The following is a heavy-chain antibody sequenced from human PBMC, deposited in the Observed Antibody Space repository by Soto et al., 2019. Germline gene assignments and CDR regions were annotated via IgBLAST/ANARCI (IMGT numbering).Heavy chain of an antibody. CDR3: ARVNSGSWELTVIYGMDV. V-gene: IGHV5-51*01. J-gene: IGHJ6*02. CDR2: IYPGDSDT. Sequence: GESLKISCKGSGYSFTSYWIGWVRQMPGKSLEWMGIIYPGDSDTRYSPSFQGQVTISADKSISTAYLQWSSLKASDTAMYYCARVNSGSWELTVIYGMDVWGQGTTVTVSS. CDR1: GYSFTSYW. D-gene: IGHD1-26*01.